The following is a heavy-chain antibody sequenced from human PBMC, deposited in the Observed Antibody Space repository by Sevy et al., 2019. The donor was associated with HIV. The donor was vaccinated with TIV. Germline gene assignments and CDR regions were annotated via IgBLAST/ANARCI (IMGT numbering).Heavy chain of an antibody. D-gene: IGHD2-15*01. V-gene: IGHV1-46*01. CDR2: INPSGGST. CDR1: GYIFTSYY. Sequence: ASVKVSCKASGYIFTSYYMHWVRQAPGQGLEWMGMINPSGGSTSYAQKFQGRVTMTRDTSTSTVYMELSSLRSDDTAVYYCARDQGCGSSCYALDYWGQGTLVTVSS. J-gene: IGHJ4*02. CDR3: ARDQGCGSSCYALDY.